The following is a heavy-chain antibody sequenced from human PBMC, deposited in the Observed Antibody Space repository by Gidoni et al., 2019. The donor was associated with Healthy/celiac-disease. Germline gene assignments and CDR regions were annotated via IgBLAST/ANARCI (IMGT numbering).Heavy chain of an antibody. CDR2: INHSGST. CDR3: ARRGYSYGYNWFDP. Sequence: QVQLQQWGAGLLKPSETLSLTCAVYGGSFSGYYWSWIRQPPGKGLEWIGEINHSGSTNYKPSLKSRVTISVDTSKNQFSLKLSSVTAADTAVYYCARRGYSYGYNWFDPWGQGTLVTVSS. CDR1: GGSFSGYY. V-gene: IGHV4-34*01. D-gene: IGHD5-18*01. J-gene: IGHJ5*02.